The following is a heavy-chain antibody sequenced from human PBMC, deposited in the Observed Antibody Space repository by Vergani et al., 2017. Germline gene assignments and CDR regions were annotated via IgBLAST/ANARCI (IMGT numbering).Heavy chain of an antibody. D-gene: IGHD5-24*01. Sequence: QVQLQQWGAGLLKPSETLSLTCAVYGGSFSGYYWSWIRQPPGKGLEWIGEINHSGSTNYNPSLKSRVTISGDTSKNQFSLKLSSVTAADTAVYYCARTLEDGYSDFDYWGQGTLVTVSS. V-gene: IGHV4-34*01. CDR3: ARTLEDGYSDFDY. J-gene: IGHJ4*02. CDR2: INHSGST. CDR1: GGSFSGYY.